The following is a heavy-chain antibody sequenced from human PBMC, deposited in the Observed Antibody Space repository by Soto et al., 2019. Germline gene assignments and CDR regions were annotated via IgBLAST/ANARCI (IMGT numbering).Heavy chain of an antibody. V-gene: IGHV1-69*11. Sequence: ASVKVSCKAAGGTFSSSGFSWVRQAPGQGLEWMGMIVPSLDTTNYVQKFQARVTITADEVTSTAYMELRSLRSEDTAVYYCARWPQPRYTADPYAVDVWGQGTRVTVSS. CDR3: ARWPQPRYTADPYAVDV. CDR2: IVPSLDTT. J-gene: IGHJ6*02. D-gene: IGHD3-16*02. CDR1: GGTFSSSG.